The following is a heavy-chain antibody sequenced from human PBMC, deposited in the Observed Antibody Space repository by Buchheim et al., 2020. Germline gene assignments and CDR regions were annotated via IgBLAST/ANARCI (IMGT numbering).Heavy chain of an antibody. V-gene: IGHV1-46*01. Sequence: QVQLVQSGAEVKKPGASVKVSCKASGYTFTSYYMHWVRQAPGQGLEWMGIINPSGGSTSYAQKFQGRVTMTRDTSTSKVYMELSSLRSEDTAVYYCARESGVGDRIPYYYYYYMDVWGKGTT. CDR1: GYTFTSYY. CDR3: ARESGVGDRIPYYYYYYMDV. D-gene: IGHD4-17*01. J-gene: IGHJ6*03. CDR2: INPSGGST.